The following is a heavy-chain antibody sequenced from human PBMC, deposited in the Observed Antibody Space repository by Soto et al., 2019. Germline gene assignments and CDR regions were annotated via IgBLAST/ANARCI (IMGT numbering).Heavy chain of an antibody. CDR1: GGSISSSSYY. J-gene: IGHJ5*02. D-gene: IGHD3-3*01. CDR2: IYYSGST. V-gene: IGHV4-39*01. CDR3: ARSSRITIFGVVTENWFDP. Sequence: PSETLSLTCTVSGGSISSSSYYWGWIRQPPGKGLEWIGSIYYSGSTYYNPSLKSRVTISVDTSKNQFPLKLSSVTAADTAVYYCARSSRITIFGVVTENWFDPWGQGTLVTVSS.